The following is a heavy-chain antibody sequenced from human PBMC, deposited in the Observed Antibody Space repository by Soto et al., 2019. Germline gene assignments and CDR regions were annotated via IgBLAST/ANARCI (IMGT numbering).Heavy chain of an antibody. CDR3: AIAYCGGDCYREDAFDI. CDR2: IIPILGIA. V-gene: IGHV1-69*02. J-gene: IGHJ3*02. Sequence: QVQLVQSGAEVKKPGSSVKVSCKASGGTFSSYTISWVRQAPGQGLEWMGRIIPILGIANYAQKFQGRVTITADKSTSTAYMELSSLRSEDTAVYYCAIAYCGGDCYREDAFDIWGHGTMVTVSS. CDR1: GGTFSSYT. D-gene: IGHD2-21*02.